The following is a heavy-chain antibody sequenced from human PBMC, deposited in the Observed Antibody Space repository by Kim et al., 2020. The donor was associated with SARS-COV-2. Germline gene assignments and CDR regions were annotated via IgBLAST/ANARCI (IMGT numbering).Heavy chain of an antibody. CDR2: IYTSGST. D-gene: IGHD6-25*01. J-gene: IGHJ3*01. CDR1: GGSISSGSYY. V-gene: IGHV4-61*02. CDR3: AQEGGIAAAVWV. Sequence: SETLSLTCTVSGGSISSGSYYWSWIRQPAGKGLEWIGRIYTSGSTNYNPSLKSRVTISVDTSKNQFSLKLSSVIAADTAVYYCAQEGGIAAAVWVWGQGTMVTVSS.